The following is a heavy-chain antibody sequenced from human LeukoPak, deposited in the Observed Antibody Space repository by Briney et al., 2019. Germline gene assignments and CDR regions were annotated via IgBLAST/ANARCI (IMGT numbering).Heavy chain of an antibody. D-gene: IGHD3-22*01. V-gene: IGHV3-43*02. Sequence: PGGSLRLSCSTSGFTFSSYSMSWVRQAPGKGLEWVSLISGDGSNTYYADSVKGRFTISRDNSKNSLYLQMNSLRTEDTALYYCAKGLSRSVHSSRYYPDALDIWGQGTMVTVSS. CDR2: ISGDGSNT. J-gene: IGHJ3*02. CDR1: GFTFSSYS. CDR3: AKGLSRSVHSSRYYPDALDI.